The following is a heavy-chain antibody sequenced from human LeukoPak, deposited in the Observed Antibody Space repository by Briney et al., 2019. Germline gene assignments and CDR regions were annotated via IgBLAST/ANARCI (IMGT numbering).Heavy chain of an antibody. D-gene: IGHD6-19*01. J-gene: IGHJ6*02. CDR1: GGSFSGYY. CDR3: ARAIAVAGYYGMDV. V-gene: IGHV4-34*01. Sequence: SETLSLTCAVYGGSFSGYYWSWLRQPPGKGLEWIGEINHSGSTNYNPSLKSRVTISVDTSKNQFSLKLSSVTAADTAVYYCARAIAVAGYYGMDVWGQGTTVTVSS. CDR2: INHSGST.